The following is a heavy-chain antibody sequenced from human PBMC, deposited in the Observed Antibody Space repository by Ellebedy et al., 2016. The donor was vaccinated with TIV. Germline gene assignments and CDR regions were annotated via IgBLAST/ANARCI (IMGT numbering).Heavy chain of an antibody. Sequence: GESLNISCVSSFFSFLRYFILFFRPSPGKGLSFFFPLSPSFRNHYYVDSVKGRFTISRDNANKSLFLQMNSLRGEDTAVYYCARRGSYGNYAVQINSWFDRWGRGTLVTVSS. CDR1: FFSFLRYF. D-gene: IGHD5-18*01. CDR2: LSPSFRNH. J-gene: IGHJ5*02. CDR3: ARRGSYGNYAVQINSWFDR. V-gene: IGHV3-7*01.